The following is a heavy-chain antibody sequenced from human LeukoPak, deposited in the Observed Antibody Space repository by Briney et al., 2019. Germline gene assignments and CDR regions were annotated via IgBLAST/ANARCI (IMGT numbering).Heavy chain of an antibody. J-gene: IGHJ6*03. Sequence: SETLSLTCTVSGGSISSSSYYWGWIRQPPGKGLEWIGSIYYSGSAYYNPSLKSRVTISADTSKNQFSLKLSSVTAADTAVYYCASSFGYYYYMDVWGKGTTVTVSS. CDR2: IYYSGSA. CDR1: GGSISSSSYY. D-gene: IGHD3-10*01. V-gene: IGHV4-39*01. CDR3: ASSFGYYYYMDV.